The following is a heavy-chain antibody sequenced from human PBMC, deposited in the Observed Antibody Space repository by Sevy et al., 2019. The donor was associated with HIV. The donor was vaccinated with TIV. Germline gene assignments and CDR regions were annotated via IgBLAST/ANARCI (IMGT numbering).Heavy chain of an antibody. CDR1: GFTFSSYA. D-gene: IGHD3-22*01. J-gene: IGHJ3*02. V-gene: IGHV3-23*01. Sequence: GGSLRLSCAASGFTFSSYAMSWVRQAPGKGLEWVSTISGSGGSTHYAYSVKGRFTISRDNSKNTLYLPMNSLRAEDTAVYYCAKECLPTSNYDTSGSLAFDIWGQGTMVTVSS. CDR3: AKECLPTSNYDTSGSLAFDI. CDR2: ISGSGGST.